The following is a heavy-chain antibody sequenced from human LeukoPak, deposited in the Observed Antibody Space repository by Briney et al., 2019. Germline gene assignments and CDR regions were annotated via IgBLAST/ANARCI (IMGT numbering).Heavy chain of an antibody. J-gene: IGHJ4*02. CDR2: INPSGGST. CDR3: ARAPYCTNGVCYRGGDYFDY. CDR1: GYTFTSYY. V-gene: IGHV1-46*01. D-gene: IGHD2-8*01. Sequence: ASVKVSCKASGYTFTSYYMHWVRQAPGQGLEWMGKINPSGGSTSYAQKFQGRVTMTRDTSTSTVYMELSSLRSEDTAVYYCARAPYCTNGVCYRGGDYFDYWGQGTLVTVSS.